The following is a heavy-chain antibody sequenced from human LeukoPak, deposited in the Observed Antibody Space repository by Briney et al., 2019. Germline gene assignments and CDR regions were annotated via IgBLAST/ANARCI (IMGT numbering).Heavy chain of an antibody. V-gene: IGHV3-66*01. D-gene: IGHD2/OR15-2a*01. Sequence: GGSLRLSCAASGFTVSSDYMSWVRQAPGKGLEWVSVIYTGGNTYYADSVKGRFTISRDNSKNTLYLQMSSLRAEDTAVYYCARPGRNMQGAFDIWGQGTMVTVSS. CDR2: IYTGGNT. CDR3: ARPGRNMQGAFDI. J-gene: IGHJ3*02. CDR1: GFTVSSDY.